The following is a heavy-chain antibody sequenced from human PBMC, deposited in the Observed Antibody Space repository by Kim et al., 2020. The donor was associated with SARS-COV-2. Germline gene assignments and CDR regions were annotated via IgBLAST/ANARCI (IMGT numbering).Heavy chain of an antibody. J-gene: IGHJ6*02. V-gene: IGHV4-39*07. CDR3: ARESQLRYFDWTHHYYGMDV. Sequence: SRVTISVDTSKNQFSLKLSSVTAADTAVYYCARESQLRYFDWTHHYYGMDVWGQGTTVTVSS. D-gene: IGHD3-9*01.